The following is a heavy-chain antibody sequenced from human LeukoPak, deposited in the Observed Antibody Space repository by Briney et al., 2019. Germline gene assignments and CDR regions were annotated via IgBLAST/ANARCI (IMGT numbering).Heavy chain of an antibody. D-gene: IGHD3-10*01. CDR1: GYTFIGHY. CDR2: INPNNGGT. CDR3: ARVAGLCSAGSCGNWFDP. Sequence: GAAVKHCCTASGYTFIGHYIHWVRQPPGQGLEWMGWINPNNGGTKYEPKFQGRVTMTTDTSISTAYMELSSLRADDTAVYYCARVAGLCSAGSCGNWFDPWG. V-gene: IGHV1-2*02. J-gene: IGHJ5*02.